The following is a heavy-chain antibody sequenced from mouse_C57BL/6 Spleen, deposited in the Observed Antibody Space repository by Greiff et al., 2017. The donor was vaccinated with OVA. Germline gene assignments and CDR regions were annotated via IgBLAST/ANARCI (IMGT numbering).Heavy chain of an antibody. J-gene: IGHJ3*01. CDR2: ISYDGSN. V-gene: IGHV3-6*01. CDR1: GYSITSGYY. Sequence: EVQLVESGPGLVKPSQSLSLTCSVTGYSITSGYYWNWIRQFPGNKLEWMGYISYDGSNNYNPSLKNRISITRDTSKNQFFLKLNSVTTEDTATYYCAGLGAYWGQGTLVTVSA. D-gene: IGHD3-3*01. CDR3: AGLGAY.